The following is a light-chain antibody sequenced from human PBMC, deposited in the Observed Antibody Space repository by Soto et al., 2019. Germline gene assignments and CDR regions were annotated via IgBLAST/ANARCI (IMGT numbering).Light chain of an antibody. CDR2: WAS. Sequence: DIVMTQSPDSLAVSLGERATINCKSSQRVLHSSNNKNYLAWYQQKPGQPPKLLIYWASIRESGVPDRFSGSGSGTDFTLTISSLQAEDVAVYYCQQYYNTKYTFGQGTKLEIK. CDR3: QQYYNTKYT. V-gene: IGKV4-1*01. CDR1: QRVLHSSNNKNY. J-gene: IGKJ2*01.